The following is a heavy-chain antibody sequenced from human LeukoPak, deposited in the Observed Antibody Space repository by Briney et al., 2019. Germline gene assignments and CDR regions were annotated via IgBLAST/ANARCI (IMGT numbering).Heavy chain of an antibody. J-gene: IGHJ6*03. CDR1: GFTFSSYS. CDR3: ARDFGLRGWYCSSTSCRHYYYYMDV. V-gene: IGHV3-21*01. CDR2: ISSSSSYI. Sequence: PGGSLRLSCAASGFTFSSYSMNWVRQAPGKGLEWVSSISSSSSYIYYADSVKGRFTISRDNAKNSLYLQMNSLRAEDTAVYYCARDFGLRGWYCSSTSCRHYYYYMDVWGKGTTVTVSS. D-gene: IGHD2-2*01.